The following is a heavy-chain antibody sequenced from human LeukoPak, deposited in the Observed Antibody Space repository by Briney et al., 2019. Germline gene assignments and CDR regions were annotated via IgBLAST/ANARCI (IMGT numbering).Heavy chain of an antibody. CDR3: VREGFGDYYFDC. J-gene: IGHJ4*02. CDR2: YDRSGST. Sequence: PWGSLRLSCAASGFTISSDTKPWSCHPQAAGMGLESVRHYDRSGSTHYNPSLKSRVTISADTSKNQFSLKLSSVTAADTALYYCVREGFGDYYFDCWGQGTLVTVSS. D-gene: IGHD3-10*01. V-gene: IGHV4-61*09. CDR1: GFTISSDTKP.